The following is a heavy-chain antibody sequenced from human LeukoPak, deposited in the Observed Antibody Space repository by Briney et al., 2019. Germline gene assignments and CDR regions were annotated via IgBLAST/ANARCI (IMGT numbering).Heavy chain of an antibody. Sequence: KTSETLSLTCTVSGGSISSGGYYWSWIRQHPGKGLEWIGYIYYSGSTYYNPSLKSRVTISVDTSKNQFSLKLSSVTAADTAVYYCARDLEYSSSSAEDYWGQGTLVTVSS. J-gene: IGHJ4*02. CDR1: GGSISSGGYY. CDR3: ARDLEYSSSSAEDY. D-gene: IGHD6-6*01. V-gene: IGHV4-31*03. CDR2: IYYSGST.